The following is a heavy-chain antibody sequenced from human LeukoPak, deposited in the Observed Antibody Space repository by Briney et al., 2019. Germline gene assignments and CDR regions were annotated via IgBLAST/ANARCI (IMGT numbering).Heavy chain of an antibody. Sequence: GGSLRLTCAAPGVTFSNDWMGWVRQAPGKGRGWVANIKQDGSEIYYVDSVKGRFTISRATTKDSLYLQMNSLRAEDTAVYYCARDRGHSGYDLYDYWGQGTLVTVSS. CDR2: IKQDGSEI. J-gene: IGHJ4*02. CDR1: GVTFSNDW. CDR3: ARDRGHSGYDLYDY. V-gene: IGHV3-7*03. D-gene: IGHD5-12*01.